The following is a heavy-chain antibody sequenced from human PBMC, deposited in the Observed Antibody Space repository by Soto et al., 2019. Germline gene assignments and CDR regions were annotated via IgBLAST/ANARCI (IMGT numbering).Heavy chain of an antibody. J-gene: IGHJ6*02. CDR2: ISGYTGNT. Sequence: ASVKVSCKASGYTFTSYGFSWVRQAPGQGLEWMGWISGYTGNTKYAQKVQDRVTMTTDTSTSTAYLEVRSLISDDTAVYYCARSWVTGKGGLDVWGQGTTVTAP. CDR1: GYTFTSYG. CDR3: ARSWVTGKGGLDV. V-gene: IGHV1-18*01. D-gene: IGHD3-16*01.